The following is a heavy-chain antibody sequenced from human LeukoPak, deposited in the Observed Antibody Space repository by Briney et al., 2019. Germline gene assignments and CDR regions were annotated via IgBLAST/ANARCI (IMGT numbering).Heavy chain of an antibody. V-gene: IGHV4-39*01. CDR2: IYYSGST. CDR1: GGSISSSNY. CDR3: ARVLGYCSGGNCYLDH. Sequence: PSETLSLTCTVSGGSISSSNYWGWIRQPPGKGLEWIGSIYYSGSTYYNPSLKSRVTISVDTSKNQFSLKLSSVTAADTAVYYCARVLGYCSGGNCYLDHWGQGILVTVSS. J-gene: IGHJ4*02. D-gene: IGHD2-15*01.